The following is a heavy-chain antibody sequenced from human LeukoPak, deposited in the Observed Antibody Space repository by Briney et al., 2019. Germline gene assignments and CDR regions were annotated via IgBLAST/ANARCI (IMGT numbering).Heavy chain of an antibody. CDR1: GFTVSSNY. D-gene: IGHD2-15*01. V-gene: IGHV3-66*02. CDR2: IYSGGST. J-gene: IGHJ6*03. Sequence: GGSLRLSCAAPGFTVSSNYMSWVRQAPGKGLEWVSVIYSGGSTYYADSVKGRFTISRDNSKNTLYLQMNSLRAEDTAVYYCASPRVVVGYYMDVWGKGTTVTFSS. CDR3: ASPRVVVGYYMDV.